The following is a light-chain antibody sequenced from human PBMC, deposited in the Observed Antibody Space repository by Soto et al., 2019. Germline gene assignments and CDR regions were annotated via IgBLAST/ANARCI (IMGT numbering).Light chain of an antibody. CDR1: QSVSSSY. V-gene: IGKV3-20*01. Sequence: EFVLTQSPATLSVSPGERATLSCRASQSVSSSYLAWYQQKPGQAPRLLIYGASSRATGIPDRFSGSGSGTDFTLTISRLEPEDFAVYYCQQYGSSPPRTFGQGTKVDIK. J-gene: IGKJ1*01. CDR2: GAS. CDR3: QQYGSSPPRT.